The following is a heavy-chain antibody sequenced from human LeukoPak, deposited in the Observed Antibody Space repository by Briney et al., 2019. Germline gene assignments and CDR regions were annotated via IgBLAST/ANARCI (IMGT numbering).Heavy chain of an antibody. J-gene: IGHJ4*02. CDR2: ISSNSSTI. D-gene: IGHD3-3*01. CDR1: GFTFSSYS. CDR3: ARAWGNDYDLNY. Sequence: GGSLRLSCAASGFTFSSYSMSWVRQAPGKGLEWVSYISSNSSTIYYADSVKGRFTISRDNAKNSLYLQMTSLRAEDTAVYYCARAWGNDYDLNYWGQGTLVTASS. V-gene: IGHV3-48*04.